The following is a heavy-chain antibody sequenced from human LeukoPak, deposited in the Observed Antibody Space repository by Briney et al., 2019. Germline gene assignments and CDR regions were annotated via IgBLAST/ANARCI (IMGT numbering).Heavy chain of an antibody. D-gene: IGHD3-9*01. Sequence: GASVKVSCKASGYTFTSYGISWVRQAPGQGLEWMGWISAYNGNTNYAQKLQGRVTMTTDTSTSTAYMELRSLRSDDTAVYYCARDLVRNYDILTGYPLDYWGQGTLVTVSS. CDR1: GYTFTSYG. CDR2: ISAYNGNT. CDR3: ARDLVRNYDILTGYPLDY. J-gene: IGHJ4*02. V-gene: IGHV1-18*01.